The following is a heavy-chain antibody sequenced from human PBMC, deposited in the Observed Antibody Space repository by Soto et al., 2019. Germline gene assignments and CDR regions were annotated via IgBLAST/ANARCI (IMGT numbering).Heavy chain of an antibody. CDR2: IKSTADGGAT. D-gene: IGHD5-12*01. CDR1: GFGFSNAW. CDR3: ATAQSLATINYFAY. J-gene: IGHJ4*02. Sequence: EVQLVESGGGLVEPGRSLRLSCAVSGFGFSNAWMNWVRQAPGKGLEWVGRIKSTADGGATDYAALVKGRFTISRDDSKSPLYLQMNSLKSEDTAVYYCATAQSLATINYFAYWGQGTLVTVSS. V-gene: IGHV3-15*07.